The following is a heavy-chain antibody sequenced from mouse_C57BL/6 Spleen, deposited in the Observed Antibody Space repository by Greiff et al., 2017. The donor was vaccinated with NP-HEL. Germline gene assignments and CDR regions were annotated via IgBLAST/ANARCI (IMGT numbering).Heavy chain of an antibody. CDR1: GFTFSDYY. CDR3: ARGGSPYAMDY. V-gene: IGHV5-16*01. Sequence: EVQLVESEGGLVQPGSSMKLSCTASGFTFSDYYMAWVRQVPEKGLEWVANINYDGSSTYYLDSLKSRFIISRDNAQNILYLRMSSLKSEDTATYYCARGGSPYAMDYWGQGTSVTVSS. J-gene: IGHJ4*01. CDR2: INYDGSST.